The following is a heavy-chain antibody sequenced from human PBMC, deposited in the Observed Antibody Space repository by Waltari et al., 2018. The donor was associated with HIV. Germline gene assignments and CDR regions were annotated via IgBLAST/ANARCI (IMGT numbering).Heavy chain of an antibody. CDR2: IYDRETS. V-gene: IGHV4-39*01. J-gene: IGHJ5*02. CDR3: ASDDREYCNDSSCWSFDP. CDR1: VGSISTSSYY. D-gene: IGHD3-22*01. Sequence: QVHLQESGPGLVKPSETLSLTCTVSVGSISTSSYYWGCIRRPPGKGLEWIGSIYDRETSYYNPSLKSRVTMSLDTSRNQFSLKLNSVTAADTAVYYCASDDREYCNDSSCWSFDPWGPGTLVTVSS.